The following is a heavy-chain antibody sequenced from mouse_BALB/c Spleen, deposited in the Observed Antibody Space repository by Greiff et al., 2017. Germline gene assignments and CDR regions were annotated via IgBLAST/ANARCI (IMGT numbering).Heavy chain of an antibody. CDR1: GFTFTDYY. CDR2: IRNKANGYTT. D-gene: IGHD1-1*01. J-gene: IGHJ3*01. Sequence: EVHLVESGGGLVQPGGSLRLSCATSGFTFTDYYMSWVRQPPGKALEWLGFIRNKANGYTTEYSASVKGRFTISRDNSQSILYLQMNTLRAEDSATYYCARGGYYGSSYWFAYWGQGTLVTVSA. V-gene: IGHV7-3*02. CDR3: ARGGYYGSSYWFAY.